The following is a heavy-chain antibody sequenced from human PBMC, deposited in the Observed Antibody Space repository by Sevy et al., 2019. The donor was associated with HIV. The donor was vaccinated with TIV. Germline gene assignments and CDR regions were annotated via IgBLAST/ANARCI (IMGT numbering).Heavy chain of an antibody. D-gene: IGHD3-16*01. CDR3: ARHPLGNWFDL. V-gene: IGHV4-39*01. Sequence: SETLSLTCNVSGGSISSSRHYWGWIRQSPGKSLEWIGSRFYSGGAYYNPSLQSRVTMSVDTSKNQYSLNVNSVTAADTAVYYCARHPLGNWFDLWGQGILVTVSS. CDR2: RFYSGGA. J-gene: IGHJ5*02. CDR1: GGSISSSRHY.